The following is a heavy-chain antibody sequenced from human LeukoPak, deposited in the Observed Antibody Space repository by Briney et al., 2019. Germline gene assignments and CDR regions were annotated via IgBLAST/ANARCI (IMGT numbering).Heavy chain of an antibody. CDR2: IYYSGST. Sequence: SQTLSLTCTVSGGSISSYYWSWIRQPPGKGLEWIGYIYYSGSTNYNPSLKSRVTISVDTSKNQFSLKLSSVTAADTAVYYCATWGPWSYFDYWGQGTLVTVSS. J-gene: IGHJ4*02. CDR1: GGSISSYY. D-gene: IGHD7-27*01. V-gene: IGHV4-59*01. CDR3: ATWGPWSYFDY.